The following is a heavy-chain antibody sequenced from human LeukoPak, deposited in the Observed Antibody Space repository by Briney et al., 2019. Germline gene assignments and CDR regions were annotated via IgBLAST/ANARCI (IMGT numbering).Heavy chain of an antibody. V-gene: IGHV4-59*08. CDR1: GVSFSTYD. D-gene: IGHD1-26*01. J-gene: IGHJ4*02. Sequence: SETLCLTCTGAGVSFSTYDWNSIRQHPGKGLKWFGYIDYSGSTNYNPSLKSRVTMSVDTSKNQFSLKLSSVTAADTAVYYCARHAGSYTFDYWGQGTLVTVSS. CDR3: ARHAGSYTFDY. CDR2: IDYSGST.